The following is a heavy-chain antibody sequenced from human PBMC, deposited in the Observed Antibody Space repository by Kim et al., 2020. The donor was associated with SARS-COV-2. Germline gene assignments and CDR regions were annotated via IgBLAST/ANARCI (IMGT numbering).Heavy chain of an antibody. V-gene: IGHV5-51*01. Sequence: SPSFQGQVTISADKSISTAYLQWSSLKASDTAMYYCASGFYGSGSYNAFDIWGQGTMVTVSS. CDR3: ASGFYGSGSYNAFDI. J-gene: IGHJ3*02. D-gene: IGHD3-10*01.